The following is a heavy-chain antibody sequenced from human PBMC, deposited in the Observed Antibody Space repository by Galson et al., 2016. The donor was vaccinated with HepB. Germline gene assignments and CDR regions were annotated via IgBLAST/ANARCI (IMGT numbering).Heavy chain of an antibody. CDR1: GFSLTTTGVG. CDR2: IYWDDDK. D-gene: IGHD3-9*01. Sequence: PALVKPTQTLTLTCSFSGFSLTTTGVGVVWIRQPPGEALEWLALIYWDDDKRYSPSLKSRLTITKDTSKNQVVLTMTNMDPEDTATYYCAHRASPPPRGSFDWSKEENYFDSWGQGTLVIVSS. J-gene: IGHJ4*02. CDR3: AHRASPPPRGSFDWSKEENYFDS. V-gene: IGHV2-5*02.